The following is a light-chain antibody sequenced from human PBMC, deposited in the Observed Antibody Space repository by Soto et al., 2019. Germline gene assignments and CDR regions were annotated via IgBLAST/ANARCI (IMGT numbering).Light chain of an antibody. V-gene: IGKV1-9*01. CDR1: QVISTS. J-gene: IGKJ5*01. CDR2: AAS. Sequence: DIQMTQSPSSLSASVGDSVTITCRASQVISTSLAWYQVKPGKAPKLLIYAASTLESGVPSRFSATVSGTEFSLTITSLQPEDFATYYCQQLFDSPITFGQGTRLE. CDR3: QQLFDSPIT.